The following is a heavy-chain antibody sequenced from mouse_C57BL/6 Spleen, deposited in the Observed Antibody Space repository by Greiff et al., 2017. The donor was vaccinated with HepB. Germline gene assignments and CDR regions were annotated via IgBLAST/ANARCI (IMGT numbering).Heavy chain of an antibody. J-gene: IGHJ1*03. CDR3: ARGPYYYGSSHWYFDV. CDR2: IYPGSGCT. D-gene: IGHD1-1*01. CDR1: GYTFTSYW. V-gene: IGHV1-55*01. Sequence: QVQLQQPGAELVKPGASVKMSCKASGYTFTSYWITWVKQRPGQGLEWIGDIYPGSGCTNYNEKFKSKATMTVDTSSGTAYMQLSSLTSEDSAVYYCARGPYYYGSSHWYFDVWGTGTTVTVSS.